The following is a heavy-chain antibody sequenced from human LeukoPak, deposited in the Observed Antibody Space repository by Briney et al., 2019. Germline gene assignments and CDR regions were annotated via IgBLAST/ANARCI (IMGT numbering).Heavy chain of an antibody. Sequence: PSETLSLTCAVYGGSFSGYYWSWIRQPPGKGLEWIGEINHSGSTNYNPSLKSRVTISVDTSKNQFSLKLSSVTAADTAVYYCASPLTYSSSWYTYYYYGMDVWGQGTTVTVSS. V-gene: IGHV4-34*01. CDR2: INHSGST. D-gene: IGHD6-13*01. J-gene: IGHJ6*02. CDR3: ASPLTYSSSWYTYYYYGMDV. CDR1: GGSFSGYY.